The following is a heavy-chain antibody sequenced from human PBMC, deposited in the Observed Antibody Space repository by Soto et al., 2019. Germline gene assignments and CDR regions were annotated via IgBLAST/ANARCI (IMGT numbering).Heavy chain of an antibody. V-gene: IGHV1-69*08. J-gene: IGHJ4*02. CDR1: GGTFSSYT. Sequence: QVQLVQSGAEVKKPGSSVKVSCKASGGTFSSYTISWVRQAPGQGLEWMGRIIPILGIANYAQKFQGRVTITADKSTSTAYMELSSLRSEDTAVYYCAREASDYGLKGYDYWGQGTLVTVSS. D-gene: IGHD4-17*01. CDR3: AREASDYGLKGYDY. CDR2: IIPILGIA.